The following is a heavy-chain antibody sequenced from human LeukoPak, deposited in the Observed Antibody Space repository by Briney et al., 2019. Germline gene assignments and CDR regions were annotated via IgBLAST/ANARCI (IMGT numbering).Heavy chain of an antibody. J-gene: IGHJ5*02. CDR2: IRGRGTAT. V-gene: IGHV3-23*01. CDR1: GFTFTNYA. D-gene: IGHD3-10*01. Sequence: PGGSLRLSCAASGFTFTNYAMSWVRQAPGKGLEWVSAIRGRGTATYYADSVKGRFTISRDNSKNTLYLQMNSLRAEDTGVCYCANVYGSGSYSSEPNWFDPWGQGTLVTVSS. CDR3: ANVYGSGSYSSEPNWFDP.